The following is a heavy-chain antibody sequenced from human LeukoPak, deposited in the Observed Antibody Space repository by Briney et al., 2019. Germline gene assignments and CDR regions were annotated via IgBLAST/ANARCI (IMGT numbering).Heavy chain of an antibody. V-gene: IGHV3-30-3*01. J-gene: IGHJ4*02. D-gene: IGHD6-19*01. CDR3: AREVSYSSGLDFDY. Sequence: GGSLRLSCAASKFSFSDYSMHWVRQAPGKGLEWVTVISYDETNKYYADSVKGRFTVSRDNSRNTLSLQMTSLRVEDTAIYFCAREVSYSSGLDFDYWGQGTLVTVSS. CDR1: KFSFSDYS. CDR2: ISYDETNK.